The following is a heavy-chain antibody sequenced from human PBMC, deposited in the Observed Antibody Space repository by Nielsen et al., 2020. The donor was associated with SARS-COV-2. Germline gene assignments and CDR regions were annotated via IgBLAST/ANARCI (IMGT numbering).Heavy chain of an antibody. Sequence: IRQPPGKGLEWVSVIYSGGSTYYADSVKGRFTISIDNSKNSLYLQMNSLRAEDTAVYYCARDRGGMDVWGHGTTVTVSS. CDR2: IYSGGST. D-gene: IGHD3-10*01. CDR3: ARDRGGMDV. J-gene: IGHJ6*02. V-gene: IGHV3-53*01.